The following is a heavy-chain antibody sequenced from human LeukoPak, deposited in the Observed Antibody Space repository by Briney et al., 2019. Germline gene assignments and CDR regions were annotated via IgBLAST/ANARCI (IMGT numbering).Heavy chain of an antibody. D-gene: IGHD5-24*01. J-gene: IGHJ4*02. CDR2: ISSSSSYI. CDR3: ARDGGGDGYNYDY. CDR1: GFTFSSYS. V-gene: IGHV3-21*01. Sequence: GGSLRLSCAASGFTFSSYSMNWGRQAPGKGLEWVSSISSSSSYIYYADSVKGRFTISRDNAKNSLYLQMNSLRAEDTAVYYCARDGGGDGYNYDYWGQGTLVTVSS.